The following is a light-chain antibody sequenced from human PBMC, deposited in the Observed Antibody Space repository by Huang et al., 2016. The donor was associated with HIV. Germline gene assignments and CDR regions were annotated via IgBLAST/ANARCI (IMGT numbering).Light chain of an antibody. CDR2: ASS. V-gene: IGKV1-NL1*01. J-gene: IGKJ1*01. CDR3: QQYYTLRA. Sequence: DIQMTQSPSSLSASVGDRVTITCRASQGIMDSLAWYQQKPGKALKLLLYASSTLERGVPSRLSGIGSGTDYTLTISSLQPDDFATYYCQQYYTLRAFGQGTKVEIK. CDR1: QGIMDS.